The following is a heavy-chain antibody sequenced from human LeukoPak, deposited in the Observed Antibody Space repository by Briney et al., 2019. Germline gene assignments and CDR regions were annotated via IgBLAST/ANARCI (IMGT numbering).Heavy chain of an antibody. D-gene: IGHD6-13*01. J-gene: IGHJ3*02. CDR1: GGSISSYS. Sequence: KSSETLSLTCTVSGGSISSYSWSWIRQPPGKGLEWIGYIYYSGSTSSNPSLRSRLTISGDTSKNQFSLRLSSVTAADTAMYYCARDSGGAAGGSGMGYGFDIWGQGTVVTVSS. V-gene: IGHV4-59*01. CDR3: ARDSGGAAGGSGMGYGFDI. CDR2: IYYSGST.